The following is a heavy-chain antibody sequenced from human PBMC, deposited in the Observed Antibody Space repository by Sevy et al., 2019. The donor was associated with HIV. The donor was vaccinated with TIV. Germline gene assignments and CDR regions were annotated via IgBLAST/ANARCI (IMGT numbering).Heavy chain of an antibody. CDR3: VRAIVIEGSF. CDR1: GFTFSSYA. CDR2: IGSRGDHT. Sequence: GGSLRLSCAASGFTFSSYAMSWVRQAPGKGLEWVSVIGSRGDHTYYAVSVKGRFTISRDNSKNTLYLQMNGLRAEDTALYYCVRAIVIEGSFWGQGTLVTVSS. J-gene: IGHJ4*02. V-gene: IGHV3-23*01. D-gene: IGHD2-2*01.